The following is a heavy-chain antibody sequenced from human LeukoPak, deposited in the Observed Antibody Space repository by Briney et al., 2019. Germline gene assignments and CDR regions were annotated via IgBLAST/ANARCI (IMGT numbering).Heavy chain of an antibody. CDR2: ISWNSGSI. CDR1: GFTFDDYA. CDR3: AKDMGPDDSSGYPFDY. V-gene: IGHV3-9*01. J-gene: IGHJ4*02. Sequence: GRSLRLSCAASGFTFDDYAMHWVRQAPGKGLEWVSGISWNSGSIGYADSVKGRFTISRDNAKNSLYLQINSLRAEDTALYYCAKDMGPDDSSGYPFDYWGQGTLVTVSS. D-gene: IGHD3-22*01.